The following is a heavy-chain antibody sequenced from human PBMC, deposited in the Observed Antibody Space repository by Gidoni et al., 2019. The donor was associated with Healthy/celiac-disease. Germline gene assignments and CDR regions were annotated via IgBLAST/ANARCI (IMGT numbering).Heavy chain of an antibody. Sequence: MGWVRQAPGKGLGGVSAISGSGGSTYYADSVKGRFTISRDNSKNTLYLQMNSLRAEDTAVYYCAKDRRPLIVVVIAIIDYWGQGTLVTVSS. D-gene: IGHD2-21*01. CDR2: ISGSGGST. CDR3: AKDRRPLIVVVIAIIDY. J-gene: IGHJ4*02. V-gene: IGHV3-23*01.